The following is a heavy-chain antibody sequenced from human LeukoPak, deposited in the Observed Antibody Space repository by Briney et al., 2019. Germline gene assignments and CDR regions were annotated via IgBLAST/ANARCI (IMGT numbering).Heavy chain of an antibody. Sequence: GGSLRLSSAASGFTFSSYEMNWVRQAPGKGLEWVSYISSSGSTIYYADSVKGRFTISRDNAKNSLYLQMNSLRAEDTAVYYCARDGWGGYPDYWGQGTLVTVSS. CDR3: ARDGWGGYPDY. CDR2: ISSSGSTI. V-gene: IGHV3-48*03. J-gene: IGHJ4*02. CDR1: GFTFSSYE. D-gene: IGHD6-19*01.